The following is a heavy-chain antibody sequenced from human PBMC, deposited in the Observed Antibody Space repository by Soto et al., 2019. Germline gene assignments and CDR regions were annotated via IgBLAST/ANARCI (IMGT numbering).Heavy chain of an antibody. D-gene: IGHD3-22*01. CDR2: MYYSRST. V-gene: IGHV4-59*04. CDR1: GGSISSYY. CDR3: ALRSMAVVPEY. Sequence: PSETLSLTCTVSGGSISSYYWSWIRQPPGKGLECIGYMYYSRSTYYNPSLKSRVTLSVDTSKNQFSLTLSSMTAADTAVYYCALRSMAVVPEYWGQGTLVTVSS. J-gene: IGHJ4*02.